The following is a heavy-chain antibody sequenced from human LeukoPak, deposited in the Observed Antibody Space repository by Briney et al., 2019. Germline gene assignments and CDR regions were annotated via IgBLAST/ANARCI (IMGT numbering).Heavy chain of an antibody. CDR1: GVTCRSYA. CDR3: ARESKGRFTGSYYYYGMDV. J-gene: IGHJ6*04. CDR2: ISYDGSNK. Sequence: RSLRSPCSASGVTCRSYAMHWSRQAPGKGLEWVAVISYDGSNKYYADSVKGRFTISRDNSKNTLYLQMNSLRAEDTAVYYCARESKGRFTGSYYYYGMDVWGKGTTVTVSS. D-gene: IGHD4-11*01. V-gene: IGHV3-30*04.